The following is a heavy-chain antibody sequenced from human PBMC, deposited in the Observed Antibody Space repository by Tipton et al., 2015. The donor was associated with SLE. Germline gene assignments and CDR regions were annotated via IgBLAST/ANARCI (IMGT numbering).Heavy chain of an antibody. CDR2: ISSSSSYI. J-gene: IGHJ4*02. D-gene: IGHD6-13*01. CDR1: GFTFSSYS. Sequence: SLRLSCAASGFTFSSYSMNWVRQAPGKGLEWVSSISSSSSYIYYADSVKGRFTISRDNAKNSLYLQMNSLRAEDTAVYYCARAGYSSSSWFRYWGQGTLVTVSS. V-gene: IGHV3-21*01. CDR3: ARAGYSSSSWFRY.